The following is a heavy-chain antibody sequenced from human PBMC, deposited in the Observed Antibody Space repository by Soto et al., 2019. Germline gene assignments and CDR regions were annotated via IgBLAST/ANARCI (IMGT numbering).Heavy chain of an antibody. V-gene: IGHV3-23*01. J-gene: IGHJ5*02. CDR2: ISGSGFKK. Sequence: XGCLRLSCAACGFSFENFGMSGVRQAPGKGLEWISSISGSGFKKYYADSVKGRFTISRDNSKSTVYLELNNLSAEDTAVYHCAKNQGVELVPLATVDWFDPWGQGSVVTVSS. CDR3: AKNQGVELVPLATVDWFDP. CDR1: GFSFENFG. D-gene: IGHD1-26*01.